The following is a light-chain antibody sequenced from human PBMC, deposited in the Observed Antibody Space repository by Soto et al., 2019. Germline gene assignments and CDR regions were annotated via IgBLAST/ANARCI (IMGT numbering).Light chain of an antibody. V-gene: IGLV1-40*01. Sequence: QSVLTQPPSVSGAPGQRVTISCAANRSNIGADFAVHWYQHLPGTAPKLLIFSTNTRPSGVPDRFSGSRSGTSASLAITGLQAEDEADYYCQSYDSSLSLVFGGGTKLTVL. CDR3: QSYDSSLSLV. J-gene: IGLJ2*01. CDR2: STN. CDR1: RSNIGADFA.